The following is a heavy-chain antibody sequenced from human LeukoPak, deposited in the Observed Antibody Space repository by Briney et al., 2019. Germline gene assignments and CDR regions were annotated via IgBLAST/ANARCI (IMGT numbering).Heavy chain of an antibody. CDR2: ISGSGDST. Sequence: GGSLRLSCAASGFAFSTYGMNWVRQAPGKGLVWVSSISGSGDSTYYADSVKGRFTISRDNSKNTLFLQMNSLRAEDTAVYYCAKAAYGSESYYDPFDYWGQGTLVTVSS. J-gene: IGHJ4*02. CDR3: AKAAYGSESYYDPFDY. V-gene: IGHV3-23*01. D-gene: IGHD3-10*01. CDR1: GFAFSTYG.